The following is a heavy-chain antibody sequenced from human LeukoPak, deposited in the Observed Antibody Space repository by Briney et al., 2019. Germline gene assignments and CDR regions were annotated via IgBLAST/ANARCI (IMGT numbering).Heavy chain of an antibody. V-gene: IGHV4-59*08. CDR3: ARQIYYYDSSGYYSRFDS. CDR1: GASISSDY. D-gene: IGHD3-22*01. Sequence: PPETLSLTCNVSGASISSDYWTWIRQPPGKGLEWIGYIHYSGSTNYNPSLKSRATISGDTSKNQFSLKLSSVTAADTAVYYCARQIYYYDSSGYYSRFDSWGQGTLVTVSS. J-gene: IGHJ4*02. CDR2: IHYSGST.